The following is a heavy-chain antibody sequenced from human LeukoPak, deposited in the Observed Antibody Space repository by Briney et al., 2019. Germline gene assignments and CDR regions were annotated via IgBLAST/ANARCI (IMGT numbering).Heavy chain of an antibody. CDR1: GFTFSSYW. V-gene: IGHV3-74*01. CDR2: INSDGGST. CDR3: VHNTSRSSFDY. Sequence: GGSLTLTCAASGFTFSSYWLHWVRHAQGRGMVWVLRINSDGGSTSYADSVKSRFSICRGNAKNTMYLQMTRLRAEGTAVYYCVHNTSRSSFDYWGQGTLVTVSS. J-gene: IGHJ4*02. D-gene: IGHD6-13*01.